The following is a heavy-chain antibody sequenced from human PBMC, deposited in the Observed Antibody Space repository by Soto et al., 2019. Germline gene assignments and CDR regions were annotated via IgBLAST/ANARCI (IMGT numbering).Heavy chain of an antibody. Sequence: PGGSLRLSCAASGFTFSSYAMSWVRQAPGKGLEWVSAISGSGGSTYYADSVKGRFTISRDNSKNTLYLQMNSLRAEDKAVYYCAKQGDYDFWSRKNYYYYYYMDVWGKGTTVTVSS. V-gene: IGHV3-23*01. CDR1: GFTFSSYA. CDR3: AKQGDYDFWSRKNYYYYYYMDV. D-gene: IGHD3-3*01. J-gene: IGHJ6*03. CDR2: ISGSGGST.